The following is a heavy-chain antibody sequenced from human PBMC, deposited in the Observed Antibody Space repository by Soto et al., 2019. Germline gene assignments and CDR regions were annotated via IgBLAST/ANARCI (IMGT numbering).Heavy chain of an antibody. V-gene: IGHV1-69*06. J-gene: IGHJ6*02. CDR3: ARDLHYYDSSGYYQGGDYYYCGMDV. D-gene: IGHD3-22*01. Sequence: SVKVSCKASGGTFSSYAISWVRQAPGQGLEWMGGIIPIFGTANYAQKFQGRVTITADKSTNTAYMELSSLRSEDTAVYYCARDLHYYDSSGYYQGGDYYYCGMDVWGQGTTVTVSS. CDR1: GGTFSSYA. CDR2: IIPIFGTA.